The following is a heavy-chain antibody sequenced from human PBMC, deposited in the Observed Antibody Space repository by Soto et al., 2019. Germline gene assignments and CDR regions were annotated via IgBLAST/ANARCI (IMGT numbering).Heavy chain of an antibody. CDR1: GGTFSSYA. CDR2: IIPIFGTA. D-gene: IGHD4-17*01. CDR3: ASNTLHGGPDY. Sequence: QVQLVQSGAAVKKPGSSVKVSCKASGGTFSSYAISWVRQASGQGLEWMVGIIPIFGTANYAQKFQGRVTITADKSTSTAYMKLSSLRSEDTAVYYCASNTLHGGPDYWGQGTLVTVSS. V-gene: IGHV1-69*06. J-gene: IGHJ4*02.